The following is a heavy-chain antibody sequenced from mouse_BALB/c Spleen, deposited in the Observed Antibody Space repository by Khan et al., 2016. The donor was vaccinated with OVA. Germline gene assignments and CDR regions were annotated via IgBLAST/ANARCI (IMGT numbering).Heavy chain of an antibody. J-gene: IGHJ2*01. D-gene: IGHD2-3*01. CDR2: IYPGTDNT. CDR3: ARDGSLYYFVY. CDR1: GYIFTNYW. V-gene: IGHV1-76*01. Sequence: QVQLKQSGAELVRPGASVKLSCRASGYIFTNYWIHWVKQRSGQGLEWIARIYPGTDNTYYNEKLKDKATLTADRSSSTAYMQLSSLKSEDSAVYFCARDGSLYYFVYWGQGTTLTVSS.